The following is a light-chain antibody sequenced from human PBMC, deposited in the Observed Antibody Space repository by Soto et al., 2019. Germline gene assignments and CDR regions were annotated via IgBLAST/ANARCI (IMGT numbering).Light chain of an antibody. CDR3: QQYCSSSIT. Sequence: EIVLTQSPGTLSLSPGERATLSCRASQSVSSSCLAWYQQKPGQAPRLLNYGASSRATGIPDRFSGSGSGTDFTLTISRLEPEDFAVYYCQQYCSSSITFGGGTKVDIK. CDR2: GAS. J-gene: IGKJ4*01. CDR1: QSVSSSC. V-gene: IGKV3-20*01.